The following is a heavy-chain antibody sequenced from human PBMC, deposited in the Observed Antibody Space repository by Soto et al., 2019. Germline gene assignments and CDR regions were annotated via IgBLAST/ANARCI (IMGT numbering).Heavy chain of an antibody. V-gene: IGHV3-23*01. D-gene: IGHD2-2*01. CDR1: GFMFSSFA. CDR3: AKDSKSVSVSAARVYGMDV. CDR2: TRSNGEHT. Sequence: EVQILESGGGMVQPGGSLRLSCAGSGFMFSSFAMTWVRQAPGKGLEWVSTTRSNGEHTYYADSVKGRFTASRDNSKNTLFLEMSSLRAEDSAIYYCAKDSKSVSVSAARVYGMDVWGQGTTVTVSS. J-gene: IGHJ6*02.